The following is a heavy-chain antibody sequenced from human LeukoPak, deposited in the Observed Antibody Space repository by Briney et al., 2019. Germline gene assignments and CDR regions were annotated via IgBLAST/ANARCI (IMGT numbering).Heavy chain of an antibody. Sequence: SQTLSLTCPVSAHSLNHYYWSWGRQPPGKELEWSGHIYYSGTTNYNPSLKSRITISIDTSRKQFSLNLDSVTAADTAVYFCARGIYLRPSLWGQGTLVTVSS. CDR3: ARGIYLRPSL. J-gene: IGHJ1*01. V-gene: IGHV4-59*01. D-gene: IGHD2-2*02. CDR2: IYYSGTT. CDR1: AHSLNHYY.